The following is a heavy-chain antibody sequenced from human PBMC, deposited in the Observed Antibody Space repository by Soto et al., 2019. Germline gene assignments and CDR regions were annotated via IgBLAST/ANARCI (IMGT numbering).Heavy chain of an antibody. CDR2: INPSGGST. D-gene: IGHD3-10*01. Sequence: ASVKVSCKASGYTFTSYYMHWVRQAPGQGLEWMGIINPSGGSTSYAQKFQGRVTMTRDTSTSTVYMELSSLRSEDTAVYYCARKGRYYGSGSYHFGYWGQGTLVTVSS. V-gene: IGHV1-46*03. J-gene: IGHJ4*02. CDR1: GYTFTSYY. CDR3: ARKGRYYGSGSYHFGY.